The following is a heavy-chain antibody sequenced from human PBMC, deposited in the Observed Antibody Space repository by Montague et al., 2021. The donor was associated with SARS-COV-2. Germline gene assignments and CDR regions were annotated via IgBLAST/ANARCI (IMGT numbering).Heavy chain of an antibody. CDR1: GFSISSGYY. D-gene: IGHD3-3*01. CDR2: RYENGAT. J-gene: IGHJ4*02. CDR3: ARSGVGIFDFSYFDS. Sequence: SETLSLTCSVSGFSISSGYYWGWIRQTPGKGLEWIGSRYENGATXXSPXXXRPVTILLDTSKNQFSLSLTSVTAADTAVYYCARSGVGIFDFSYFDSWGQGSLGTVSS. V-gene: IGHV4-38-2*02.